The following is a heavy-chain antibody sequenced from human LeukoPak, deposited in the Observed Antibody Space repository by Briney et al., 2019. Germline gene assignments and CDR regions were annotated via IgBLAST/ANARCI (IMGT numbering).Heavy chain of an antibody. V-gene: IGHV1-2*02. D-gene: IGHD3-3*01. CDR3: ARDTRNYDFWRGYYFH. Sequence: ASVKVSCKASGYTFTGYYMHWVRQAPGQGLEWMGWINPNSGGTNYAQKFQGRVTMTRDTSIRTAYMELSRLRSDDTAVYYCARDTRNYDFWRGYYFHWGQGTLVTVSS. CDR2: INPNSGGT. CDR1: GYTFTGYY. J-gene: IGHJ4*02.